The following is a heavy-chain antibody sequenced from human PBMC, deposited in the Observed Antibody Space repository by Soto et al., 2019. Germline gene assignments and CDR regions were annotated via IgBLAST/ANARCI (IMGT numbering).Heavy chain of an antibody. V-gene: IGHV3-33*01. CDR1: GFTFSTYG. CDR2: IWYDGTNE. Sequence: QVQLVESGGGVVQPGRSLGLSCAASGFTFSTYGMHWVRQAPGKGLEWVALIWYDGTNEYYADSVKGRFTISRDNSKNTLYLQLNSLRAEDTAVYYCARDLSHSSRLDVWGQGTTVTVSS. CDR3: ARDLSHSSRLDV. D-gene: IGHD6-19*01. J-gene: IGHJ6*02.